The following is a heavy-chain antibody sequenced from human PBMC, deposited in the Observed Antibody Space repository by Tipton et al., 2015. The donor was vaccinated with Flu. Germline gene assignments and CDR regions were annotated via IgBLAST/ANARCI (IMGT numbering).Heavy chain of an antibody. Sequence: GLVKPSQTLSLTCAISGDSVSSNSAAWNWIRQSPSRGLEWLGRTYYRSKWYNDYAVSVKSRIIIDPDTSKNQFSLQLNSVTPEDTAVYYCARDVMITLGGRRGYGTDVWGQGTTVTVSS. J-gene: IGHJ6*02. D-gene: IGHD3-16*01. V-gene: IGHV6-1*01. CDR2: TYYRSKWYN. CDR3: ARDVMITLGGRRGYGTDV. CDR1: GDSVSSNSAA.